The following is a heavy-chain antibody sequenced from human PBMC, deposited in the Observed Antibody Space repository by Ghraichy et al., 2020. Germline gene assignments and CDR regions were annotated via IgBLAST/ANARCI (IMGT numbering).Heavy chain of an antibody. V-gene: IGHV3-21*01. J-gene: IGHJ6*02. Sequence: GGSLRLSCAASGFTFSTYSMNWVRQAPGKGLEWVSSISSSSGNIYFVDSVRGRFTISRDNAKNSLYLQMNSLRAEDTAVYFCARDQRFCTNGVCHYAMDVWGQGTTVTVSS. CDR3: ARDQRFCTNGVCHYAMDV. CDR2: ISSSSGNI. CDR1: GFTFSTYS. D-gene: IGHD2-8*01.